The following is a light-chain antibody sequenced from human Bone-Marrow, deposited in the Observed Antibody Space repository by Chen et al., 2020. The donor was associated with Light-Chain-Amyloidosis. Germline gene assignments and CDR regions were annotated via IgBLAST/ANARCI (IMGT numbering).Light chain of an antibody. V-gene: IGLV2-14*01. CDR2: EVT. CDR3: SSYTITNTLV. J-gene: IGLJ1*01. Sequence: QSALTQPASVSVSPGQSITISCTGTSSDVGGDNHVSWYQQPPAKAPKLMIYEVTNRPSWVPDRFSGSKSDNTASLTISGLQTEDEADYFCSSYTITNTLVFGSGTRVTVL. CDR1: SSDVGGDNH.